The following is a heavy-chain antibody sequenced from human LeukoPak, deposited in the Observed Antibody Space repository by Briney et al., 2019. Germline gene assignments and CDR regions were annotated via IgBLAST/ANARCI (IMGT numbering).Heavy chain of an antibody. V-gene: IGHV3-23*01. J-gene: IGHJ4*02. CDR2: ISPGGGPT. CDR3: AKDGAWLRFDD. CDR1: GGSISSSLYY. Sequence: PSETLSLTCTVSGGSISSSLYYWGWIRQPPGKGLEWVSGISPGGGPTYYADSVKGRFTISRDDSKSTLYLQMNNLRAEDTAVYYCAKDGAWLRFDDWGQGILVTVSS. D-gene: IGHD5-12*01.